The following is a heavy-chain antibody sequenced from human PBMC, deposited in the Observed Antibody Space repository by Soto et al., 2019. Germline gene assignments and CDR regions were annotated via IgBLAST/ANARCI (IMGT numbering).Heavy chain of an antibody. CDR3: ARRDFDL. J-gene: IGHJ2*01. CDR2: IYYSGST. CDR1: GGSISSYY. Sequence: QVQLQESGPGLVKPSETLSLTCTVSGGSISSYYWSWIRQPPGKGLEWIGYIYYSGSTNYNPSLKSRVTISVDTSKNQFSLKLSSVTAADTAVYYCARRDFDLWGRGTLVIVSS. V-gene: IGHV4-59*08.